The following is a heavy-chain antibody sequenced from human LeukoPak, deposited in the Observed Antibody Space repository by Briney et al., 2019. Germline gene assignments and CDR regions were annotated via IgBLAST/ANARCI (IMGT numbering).Heavy chain of an antibody. CDR3: ARDSYYYGSGSYYISPYYYYGMDV. Sequence: GGSPRLSCAASGFTFSSYSMNWVRQAPGKGLEWVSSISSSSSYIYYADSVKGRFTISRDNAKNSLYLQMNSLRAEDTAVYYCARDSYYYGSGSYYISPYYYYGMDVWGQGTTVTVSS. J-gene: IGHJ6*02. CDR1: GFTFSSYS. D-gene: IGHD3-10*01. CDR2: ISSSSSYI. V-gene: IGHV3-21*01.